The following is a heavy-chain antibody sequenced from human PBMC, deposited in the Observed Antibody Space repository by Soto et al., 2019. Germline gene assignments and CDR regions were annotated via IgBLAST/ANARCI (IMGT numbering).Heavy chain of an antibody. Sequence: SETLSLTCTVSGGSVSSGSYYWSWIRQPPGKGLEWIGYIYYSGSTNYNPSLKSRVTISVDTSKNQFSLKLSSVTAADTAVYYCARGLGYSNSFDYWGQGTLVTVSS. CDR3: ARGLGYSNSFDY. V-gene: IGHV4-61*01. CDR2: IYYSGST. CDR1: GGSVSSGSYY. D-gene: IGHD4-4*01. J-gene: IGHJ4*02.